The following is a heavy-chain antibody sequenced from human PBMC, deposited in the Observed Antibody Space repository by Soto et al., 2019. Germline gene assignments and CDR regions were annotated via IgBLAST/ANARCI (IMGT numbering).Heavy chain of an antibody. CDR3: ARTARATVTMGGYYYYDMDV. D-gene: IGHD4-17*01. J-gene: IGHJ6*02. V-gene: IGHV4-31*03. Sequence: QVQLQESGPGLVKPSQTLSLICTVSGGSINSGGYYWTWIRQHPGKGLEWIGHIYQSGSAYYNPSLKSRVTMSVDTSKNQFSLKLTSVTAADTAVYYCARTARATVTMGGYYYYDMDVWGQGTTVTVSS. CDR1: GGSINSGGYY. CDR2: IYQSGSA.